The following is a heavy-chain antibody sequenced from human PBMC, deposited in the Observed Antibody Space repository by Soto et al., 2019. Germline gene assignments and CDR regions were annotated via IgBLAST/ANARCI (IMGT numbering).Heavy chain of an antibody. J-gene: IGHJ4*02. CDR2: ISRDGRTT. D-gene: IGHD2-8*02. Sequence: QVQLEESGGGVVQPGRSLRLSCAVSGFTVSSYGMHWVRQAQGKGLEWVAVISRDGRTTFYADSVKGRFTISKDNSRNTLFLEMNSLRDDDMAVYYCTGEVASGYWGQGTLVTVSS. CDR3: TGEVASGY. CDR1: GFTVSSYG. V-gene: IGHV3-30*03.